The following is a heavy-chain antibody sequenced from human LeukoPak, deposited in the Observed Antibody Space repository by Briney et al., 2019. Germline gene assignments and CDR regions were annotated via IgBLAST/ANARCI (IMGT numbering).Heavy chain of an antibody. CDR1: GGSFSGYY. D-gene: IGHD3-22*01. CDR2: INHSGST. CDR3: ARVRGGYYGGAFDI. V-gene: IGHV4-34*01. J-gene: IGHJ3*02. Sequence: SETLSLTCAVYGGSFSGYYWSWIRQPPGKGLEWIGEINHSGSTNYNPSLKSRVTISVDTSKNQFSLKLSSVTAADTVVYYCARVRGGYYGGAFDIWGQGTMVTVSS.